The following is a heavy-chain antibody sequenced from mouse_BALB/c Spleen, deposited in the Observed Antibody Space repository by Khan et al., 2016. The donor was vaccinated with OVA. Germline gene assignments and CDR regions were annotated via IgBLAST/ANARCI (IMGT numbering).Heavy chain of an antibody. CDR2: ISDLAYTI. D-gene: IGHD1-2*01. V-gene: IGHV5-15*02. Sequence: EVELVESGGGLVQPGGSRKLSCAASGFTFSDYGMAWVRQAPGKGPEWVAFISDLAYTIYYADTVTGRFTIPRENAKNTLYLEMSSLTSEDTAIDYCARGGGTAPFADWGLGTLVTVSA. CDR3: ARGGGTAPFAD. CDR1: GFTFSDYG. J-gene: IGHJ3*01.